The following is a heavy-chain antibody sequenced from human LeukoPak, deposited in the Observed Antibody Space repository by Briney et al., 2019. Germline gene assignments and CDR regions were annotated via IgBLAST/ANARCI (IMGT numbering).Heavy chain of an antibody. CDR2: TYYSGST. J-gene: IGHJ4*02. CDR3: ATGTGYCSSGSCYDY. D-gene: IGHD2-15*01. V-gene: IGHV4-59*08. CDR1: GGSISSYY. Sequence: PSETLSLTCTVSGGSISSYYWNWVRQPPGKGLEWIAYTYYSGSTSYNPSLKSRVTISVDTSKNQFSLKLSSVTAADTAVYYCATGTGYCSSGSCYDYWGQGTLVTVSS.